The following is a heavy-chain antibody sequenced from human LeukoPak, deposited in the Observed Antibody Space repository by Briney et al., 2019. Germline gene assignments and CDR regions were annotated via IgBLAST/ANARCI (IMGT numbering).Heavy chain of an antibody. V-gene: IGHV3-23*01. Sequence: GGSLRLSCVGSGFSFSTYDMGWVRQTSGKGLEWVSAISTTGGYTEAAECVKGRFTISRDNSQNTLFLQMHSLRAEDTAVYYCAKNPAKINFPLDIWGQGTLVTVSP. CDR3: AKNPAKINFPLDI. D-gene: IGHD5-24*01. J-gene: IGHJ4*02. CDR2: ISTTGGYT. CDR1: GFSFSTYD.